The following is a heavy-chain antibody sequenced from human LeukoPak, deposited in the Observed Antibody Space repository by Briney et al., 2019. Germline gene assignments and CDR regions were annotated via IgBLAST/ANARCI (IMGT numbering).Heavy chain of an antibody. CDR3: AGGGVIFDRDYYGMDV. V-gene: IGHV1-69*04. Sequence: ASVKVPCKASGGTFSSYAISWVRQAPGQGLEWMGRIIPILGIANYAQKFQGRVTITADKSTSTAYMELSSLRSEDTAVYYCAGGGVIFDRDYYGMDVWGQGTTVTVSS. CDR2: IIPILGIA. J-gene: IGHJ6*02. D-gene: IGHD3-16*01. CDR1: GGTFSSYA.